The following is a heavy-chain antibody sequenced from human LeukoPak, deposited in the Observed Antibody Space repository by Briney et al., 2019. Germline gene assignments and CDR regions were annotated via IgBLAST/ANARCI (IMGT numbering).Heavy chain of an antibody. CDR3: ARGTYSSAWYAY. Sequence: PSETLSLTCTVSGGSISSYYWSWIRQPPGKGLEWIGYIHYSGSTSYNPSLKNRVTISVDTSKNQFSLKLSSLTAADTAVYYCARGTYSSAWYAYWGQGTLVTVSS. J-gene: IGHJ4*02. V-gene: IGHV4-59*01. D-gene: IGHD6-19*01. CDR1: GGSISSYY. CDR2: IHYSGST.